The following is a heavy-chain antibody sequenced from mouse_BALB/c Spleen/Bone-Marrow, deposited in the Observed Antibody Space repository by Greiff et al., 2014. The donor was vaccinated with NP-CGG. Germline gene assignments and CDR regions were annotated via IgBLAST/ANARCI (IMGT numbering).Heavy chain of an antibody. J-gene: IGHJ1*01. Sequence: QAQLQQSGAELMKPGASVKISCKATGYTFSSYWMEWVKQRPGHGLEWIGEILPGSGSSNYNEKFKGKATFTADTSSNTAYMQLSSLTSEDSDVYYCARRGVHYWYFDVWGAGTTVTVSS. CDR3: ARRGVHYWYFDV. CDR1: GYTFSSYW. CDR2: ILPGSGSS. V-gene: IGHV1-9*01.